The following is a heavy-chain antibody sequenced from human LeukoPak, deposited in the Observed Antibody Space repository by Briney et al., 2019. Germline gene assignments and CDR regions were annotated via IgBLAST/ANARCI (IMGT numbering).Heavy chain of an antibody. CDR3: ARSTYSGSSYDC. V-gene: IGHV3-74*01. Sequence: GGSLRLSCAASGFTFSSYWMHWDRQVPGKGLVWVSRIKSDGSSTTYADSVKGRFTISRDNAKNTLYLQMSSLRAEDTAVYYCARSTYSGSSYDCWGQGTLVTVSS. J-gene: IGHJ4*02. CDR1: GFTFSSYW. D-gene: IGHD1-26*01. CDR2: IKSDGSST.